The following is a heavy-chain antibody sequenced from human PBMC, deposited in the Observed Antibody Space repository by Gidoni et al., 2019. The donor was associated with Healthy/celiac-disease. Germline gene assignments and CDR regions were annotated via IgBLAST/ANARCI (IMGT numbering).Heavy chain of an antibody. D-gene: IGHD3-3*01. CDR3: ARASFGVVITSYYYGMDV. V-gene: IGHV3-66*02. CDR1: GFPVTRNY. J-gene: IGHJ6*02. CDR2: IYSGGSK. Sequence: EVQLVDSGGGLVQPGGSLRLSCAASGFPVTRNYMSWVRQVPGKGLEWVSVIYSGGSKYYADSVKGRFTISRDNSKNTLYLQMNSLRAEDTAVYYCARASFGVVITSYYYGMDVWGQGTTVTVSS.